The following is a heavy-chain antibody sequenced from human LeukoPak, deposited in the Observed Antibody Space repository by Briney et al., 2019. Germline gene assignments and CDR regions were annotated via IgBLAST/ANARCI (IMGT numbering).Heavy chain of an antibody. V-gene: IGHV4-59*01. J-gene: IGHJ4*02. CDR3: ARAAAYSSSWPFDY. Sequence: SETLSLTCTVSGGSISSYCWSWIRQPPGKGLEWIGYIYYSGSTNYNPSLKSRVTISVDTSKNQFSLKLSSVTAADTAVYYCARAAAYSSSWPFDYWGQGTLVTVSS. CDR1: GGSISSYC. D-gene: IGHD6-13*01. CDR2: IYYSGST.